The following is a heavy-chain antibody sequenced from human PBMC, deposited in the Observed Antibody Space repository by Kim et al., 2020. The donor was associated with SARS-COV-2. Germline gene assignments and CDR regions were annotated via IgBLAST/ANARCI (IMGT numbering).Heavy chain of an antibody. CDR2: ISAYNGNT. V-gene: IGHV1-18*01. CDR3: ARDLGEMIVGPGAFDY. Sequence: ASVKVSCKASGYTFTSYGISWVRQAPGQGLEWMGWISAYNGNTNYAQKLQGRVTMTTDTSTSTAYMELRSLRSDDTAVYYCARDLGEMIVGPGAFDYWGQGTLVTVSS. D-gene: IGHD1-26*01. J-gene: IGHJ4*02. CDR1: GYTFTSYG.